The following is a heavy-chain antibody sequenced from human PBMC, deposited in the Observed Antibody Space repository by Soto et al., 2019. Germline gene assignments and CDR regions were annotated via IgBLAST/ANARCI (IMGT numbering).Heavy chain of an antibody. V-gene: IGHV4-34*01. CDR1: GGSFSGYY. J-gene: IGHJ2*01. CDR2: INHSGST. Sequence: SETLSLTCAVYGGSFSGYYWSWIRQPPGKGLEWIGEINHSGSTNYNPSLKSRVSISVGTSNNQFSLKLSSVTAADTAVYYCARGRGDGYNQHWYFDLWGRGTLVTVSS. CDR3: ARGRGDGYNQHWYFDL. D-gene: IGHD3-10*01.